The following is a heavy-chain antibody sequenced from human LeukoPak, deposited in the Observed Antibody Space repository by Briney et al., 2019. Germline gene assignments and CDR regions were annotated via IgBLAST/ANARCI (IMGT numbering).Heavy chain of an antibody. CDR3: ARGRATAFNY. CDR2: IYYSGST. Sequence: SETLSLTCTVSGGSIRTYFWSWIRQPPGKGLEWIGYIYYSGSTYYNPSLKSRVTISLDTSKNQFSLKLNSVTAADTAMYYCARGRATAFNYWGQGTLVTVSS. V-gene: IGHV4-30-4*08. D-gene: IGHD1-26*01. CDR1: GGSIRTYF. J-gene: IGHJ4*02.